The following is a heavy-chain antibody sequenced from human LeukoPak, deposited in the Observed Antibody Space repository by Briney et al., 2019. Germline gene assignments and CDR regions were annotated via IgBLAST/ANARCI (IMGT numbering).Heavy chain of an antibody. Sequence: PSETLSPTCAVYGGSFSGYYWSWIRQPPGKGLEWIGEINHSGSTNYNPSLKSRVTISVDTSKNQFSLKLSSVTAADTAVYYCARDGSRVRYCSGGSCYRPLNWFDPWGQGTLVTVSS. D-gene: IGHD2-15*01. J-gene: IGHJ5*02. CDR2: INHSGST. CDR3: ARDGSRVRYCSGGSCYRPLNWFDP. V-gene: IGHV4-34*01. CDR1: GGSFSGYY.